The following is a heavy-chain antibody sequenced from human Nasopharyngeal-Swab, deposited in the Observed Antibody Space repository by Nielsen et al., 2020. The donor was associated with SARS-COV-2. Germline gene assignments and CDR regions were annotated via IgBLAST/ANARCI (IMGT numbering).Heavy chain of an antibody. J-gene: IGHJ5*02. CDR3: AREIITIFGVVIPNWFDP. CDR1: GGSISSSSYY. Sequence: SETLSLTCTVSGGSISSSSYYWGWIRQPPGKGLEWIGSIYYSGSTYYNPSLKSRVTISVDTSKNQFSLKLSSVTAADMAVYYCAREIITIFGVVIPNWFDPWGQGTLVTVSS. D-gene: IGHD3-3*01. V-gene: IGHV4-39*02. CDR2: IYYSGST.